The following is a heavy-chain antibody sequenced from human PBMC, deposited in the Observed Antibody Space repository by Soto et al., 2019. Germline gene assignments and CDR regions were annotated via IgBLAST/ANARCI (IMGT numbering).Heavy chain of an antibody. V-gene: IGHV4-4*02. D-gene: IGHD3-16*01. J-gene: IGHJ6*02. CDR1: GAPITTTKW. Sequence: QEQPQESGPGLVKPSETLSLTCTVSGAPITTTKWWAWVRLPPGKALEWIGELSREGNRNSNPSLEGRFITSLDQSKNHFSLKLTSVTAADTAIYYCATQTISHTWGVWGRGTSVTVSS. CDR3: ATQTISHTWGV. CDR2: LSREGNR.